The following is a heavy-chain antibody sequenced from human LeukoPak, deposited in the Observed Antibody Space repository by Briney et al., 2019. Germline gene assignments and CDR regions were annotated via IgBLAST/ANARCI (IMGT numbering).Heavy chain of an antibody. J-gene: IGHJ4*02. CDR3: VRGWNYFDY. CDR1: GYSFSTYW. CDR2: IYPGDSET. Sequence: RGESLKISCKGSGYSFSTYWIGWVRQMSGKGLEWMGIIYPGDSETRYSPSFQGQVTISADKSITTAYLQWSSLKTSDTAIYYCVRGWNYFDYWGQGALVTVSS. D-gene: IGHD6-19*01. V-gene: IGHV5-51*01.